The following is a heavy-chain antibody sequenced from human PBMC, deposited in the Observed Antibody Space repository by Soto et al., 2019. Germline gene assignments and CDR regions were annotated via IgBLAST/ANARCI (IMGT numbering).Heavy chain of an antibody. Sequence: QVQLVQSGAEEKKPGSSVKVSCKASGYTFANYPMHWVRQAPGQRLEWMGWINAGNGNTKYSQNFQGRVTISRDTSASTAYMELSSLRSDDTAVYYCASVRPPGSSYGPYDYLGQGTLVTVSS. CDR2: INAGNGNT. CDR3: ASVRPPGSSYGPYDY. D-gene: IGHD5-18*01. V-gene: IGHV1-3*05. CDR1: GYTFANYP. J-gene: IGHJ4*02.